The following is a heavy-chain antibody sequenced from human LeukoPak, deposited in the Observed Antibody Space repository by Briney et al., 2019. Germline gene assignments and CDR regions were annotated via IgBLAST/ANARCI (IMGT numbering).Heavy chain of an antibody. CDR2: ISSSGGST. CDR3: SKGGATPYGSSPFDY. J-gene: IGHJ4*02. D-gene: IGHD6-6*01. CDR1: GFTFTNFA. V-gene: IGHV3-23*01. Sequence: SGGSLRLSCAASGFTFTNFAMTWVRQAPGKGLEWVSTISSSGGSTYYADSVKGRFTISRDNSKNTLYLQMNSLIAEDTAVYYCSKGGATPYGSSPFDYWGQGTLVTVSS.